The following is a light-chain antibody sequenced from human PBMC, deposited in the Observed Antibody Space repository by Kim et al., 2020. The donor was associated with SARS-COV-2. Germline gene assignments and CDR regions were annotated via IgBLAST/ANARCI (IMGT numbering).Light chain of an antibody. V-gene: IGKV3-15*01. CDR1: QSVSSN. CDR3: QQYNNWRLT. Sequence: VSQGEIATLACRASQSVSSNLAWYQQKPGQAPRLLIYGASTRATGIPARFSGSGSGTEFTLTISSLQSEDFAVYYCQQYNNWRLTFGGGTKVDIK. CDR2: GAS. J-gene: IGKJ4*01.